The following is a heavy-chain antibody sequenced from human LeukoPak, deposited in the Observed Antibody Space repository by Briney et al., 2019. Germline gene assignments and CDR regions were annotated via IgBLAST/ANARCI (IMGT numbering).Heavy chain of an antibody. Sequence: ASVQVSCKASGYTFTSYYMNWVRQAPGQGLEWMGIINPSGGSTSYAQKFQGRVTMTRDMSTSTVYMELSSLRSEDTAVYYCARGEFGESDVGDFDYWGQGTLVTVSS. CDR1: GYTFTSYY. J-gene: IGHJ4*02. V-gene: IGHV1-46*01. CDR3: ARGEFGESDVGDFDY. D-gene: IGHD3-16*01. CDR2: INPSGGST.